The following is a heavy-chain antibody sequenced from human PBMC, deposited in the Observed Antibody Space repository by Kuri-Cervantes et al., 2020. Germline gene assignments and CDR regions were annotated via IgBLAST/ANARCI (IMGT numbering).Heavy chain of an antibody. CDR3: ARESSGYDPTFDY. CDR1: GFTFSSYS. D-gene: IGHD5-12*01. Sequence: GGSLRLSCAASGFTFSSYSMNWVRQAPGKGLEWVANIKQDGSEKYYVDSVKGRFTISRDNAKNSLYLQMNSLRSDDTAVYYCARESSGYDPTFDYWGQGTLVTVSS. V-gene: IGHV3-7*03. J-gene: IGHJ4*02. CDR2: IKQDGSEK.